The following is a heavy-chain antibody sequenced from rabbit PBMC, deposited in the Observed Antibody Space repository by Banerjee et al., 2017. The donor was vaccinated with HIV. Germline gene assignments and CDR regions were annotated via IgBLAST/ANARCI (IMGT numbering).Heavy chain of an antibody. CDR3: AGGASYAGYAGYGYYDL. CDR2: IYAGKGST. J-gene: IGHJ4*01. V-gene: IGHV1S7*01. CDR1: GFDFSSYY. Sequence: QLKETGGGLVQPGGSLTLSCKASGFDFSSYYMSWVRQAPGKGLEWIGIIYAGKGSTDYASWVNGRFTISSDNAQNTVDLQMNSLTAADTATYFCAGGASYAGYAGYGYYDLWGPGTLVTVS. D-gene: IGHD8-1*01.